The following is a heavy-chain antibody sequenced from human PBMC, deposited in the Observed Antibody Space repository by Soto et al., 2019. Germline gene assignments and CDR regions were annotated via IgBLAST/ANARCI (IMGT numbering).Heavy chain of an antibody. J-gene: IGHJ3*02. CDR2: ISRSGTT. D-gene: IGHD3-22*01. V-gene: IGHV4-34*01. Sequence: QVQLQQWGAGLLKPSETLSLTCGVYGGSFSGYYWSWIRQPPGKGLEWIGEISRSGTTNYNPSLKSRVTISVDTSKNQFSLRLNSVTAADTAVYYCARGPYYYDSRAYYYALAFDIWGQGTLLTVSS. CDR1: GGSFSGYY. CDR3: ARGPYYYDSRAYYYALAFDI.